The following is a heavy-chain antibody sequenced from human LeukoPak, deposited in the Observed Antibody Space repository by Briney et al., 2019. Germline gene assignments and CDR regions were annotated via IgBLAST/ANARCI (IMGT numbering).Heavy chain of an antibody. J-gene: IGHJ6*03. Sequence: PGGSLRLSCAASGFTFSSYAMSWVRQAPGKGLKWVSTINDNGDGTYYADSVKGRFTISRDNAKNSLYLQMNSLRAEDTAVYYCARGMDPRYYYYYSYMDAGGKGTTVTVSS. D-gene: IGHD2-8*01. V-gene: IGHV3-23*01. CDR2: INDNGDGT. CDR3: ARGMDPRYYYYYSYMDA. CDR1: GFTFSSYA.